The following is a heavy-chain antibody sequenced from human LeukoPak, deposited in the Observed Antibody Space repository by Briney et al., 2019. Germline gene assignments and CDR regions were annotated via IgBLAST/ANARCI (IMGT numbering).Heavy chain of an antibody. CDR1: GGSISSYY. D-gene: IGHD6-6*01. CDR3: ASLGGIAARPADY. V-gene: IGHV4-59*01. CDR2: IYYSGST. J-gene: IGHJ4*02. Sequence: SETLSLTCTVSGGSISSYYWSWIRQPPGKGLEWIGYIYYSGSTNYNPSLKSRVTISVDTSKNQFSLKLSSVTAADTAVYYCASLGGIAARPADYWGQGTLVTVSS.